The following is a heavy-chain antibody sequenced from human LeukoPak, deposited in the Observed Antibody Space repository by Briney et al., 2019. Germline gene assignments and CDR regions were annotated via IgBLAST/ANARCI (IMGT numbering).Heavy chain of an antibody. V-gene: IGHV4-34*01. D-gene: IGHD1-26*01. CDR3: ARSRYSGSYCDY. J-gene: IGHJ4*02. CDR1: GFTFSRSS. CDR2: INHSGST. Sequence: GSLRLSCAASGFTFSRSSMNWVRQPPGKGLEWIGEINHSGSTNYNPSLKSRVTISVDTSKNQFSLRLSSVTAADTAVYYCARSRYSGSYCDYWGQGTLVTVSS.